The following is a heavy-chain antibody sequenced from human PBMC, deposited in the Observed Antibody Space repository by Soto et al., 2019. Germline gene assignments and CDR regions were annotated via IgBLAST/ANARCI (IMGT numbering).Heavy chain of an antibody. Sequence: ASVKVSCKASGYTFTSYGISWVRQAPGQGLEWMGWIGPYNGNTHYGQKLQGRVTMTTDTSTSTAYMELRSLRSDDTAVYYCARDRKENVGSRFYYWGQGTLVTVSS. V-gene: IGHV1-18*01. CDR3: ARDRKENVGSRFYY. CDR2: IGPYNGNT. J-gene: IGHJ4*02. D-gene: IGHD1-26*01. CDR1: GYTFTSYG.